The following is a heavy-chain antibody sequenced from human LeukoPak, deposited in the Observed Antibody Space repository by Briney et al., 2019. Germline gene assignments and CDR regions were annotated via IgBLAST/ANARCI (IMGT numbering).Heavy chain of an antibody. CDR2: INSDGSST. Sequence: GGSLRLSCAASGFTFSSYWMHWVRQAPGKGLVWVSRINSDGSSTSYADSVKGRFTISRDNAKNTLYLQMNSLRAEDTAVYYCARGGRYSYGYFLMDVWGKGTTVTVSS. CDR3: ARGGRYSYGYFLMDV. J-gene: IGHJ6*04. CDR1: GFTFSSYW. V-gene: IGHV3-74*01. D-gene: IGHD5-18*01.